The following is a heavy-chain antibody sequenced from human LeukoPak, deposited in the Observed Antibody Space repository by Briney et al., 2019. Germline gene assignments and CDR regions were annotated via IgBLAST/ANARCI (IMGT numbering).Heavy chain of an antibody. CDR2: ISTRSSYI. Sequence: TGGSLRLSCAASGFTFSIYSMNWVRQAPGKGLEWVSSISTRSSYIYYADSVKGRFTISRDNAKNSLYLQMNTLRAEDTAVYYCAKKGVPAASESNYYYYYYMDVWGKGTTVAVSS. J-gene: IGHJ6*03. D-gene: IGHD2-2*01. V-gene: IGHV3-21*01. CDR1: GFTFSIYS. CDR3: AKKGVPAASESNYYYYYYMDV.